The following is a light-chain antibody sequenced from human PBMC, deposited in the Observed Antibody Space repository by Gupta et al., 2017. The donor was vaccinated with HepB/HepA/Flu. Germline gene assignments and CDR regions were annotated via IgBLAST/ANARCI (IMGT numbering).Light chain of an antibody. CDR2: GAS. V-gene: IGKV3-15*01. J-gene: IGKJ1*01. Sequence: EIVMTQSPATLSVSPGERATLSCRASQRVSSNLAWYHQKPGQAPRLLIYGASTRATGIPARFSGSGSGTEFTLTISSLQSEDFAVYYCQQYNNWPLWTFGQGTKVEIK. CDR1: QRVSSN. CDR3: QQYNNWPLWT.